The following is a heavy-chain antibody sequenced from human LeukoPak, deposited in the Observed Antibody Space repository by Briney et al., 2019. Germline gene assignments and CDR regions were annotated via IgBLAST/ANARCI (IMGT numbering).Heavy chain of an antibody. D-gene: IGHD6-6*01. CDR1: GGSISSSSYY. CDR2: INHSGST. Sequence: PSETLSLTCTCSGGSISSSSYYWSWIRQPPGKGLEWIGEINHSGSTNYNPSLKSRVTISVDTSKNQFSLKLSSMTAADTAVYYCARAARPVYFDYWGQGTLVTVSS. J-gene: IGHJ4*02. CDR3: ARAARPVYFDY. V-gene: IGHV4-39*07.